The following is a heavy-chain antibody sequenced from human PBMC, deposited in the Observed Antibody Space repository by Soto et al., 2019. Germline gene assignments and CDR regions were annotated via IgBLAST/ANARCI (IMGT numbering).Heavy chain of an antibody. CDR3: AKDARPTIAAAGYFDY. D-gene: IGHD6-13*01. V-gene: IGHV3-30*18. J-gene: IGHJ4*02. CDR1: GFTFSSYG. Sequence: GGSLRLSCAASGFTFSSYGMHWVRQAPGKGLEWVAVISYDGSNKYYADSVEGRFTISRDNSKNTLYLQMNSLRAEDTAVYYCAKDARPTIAAAGYFDYWGQGTLVTVSS. CDR2: ISYDGSNK.